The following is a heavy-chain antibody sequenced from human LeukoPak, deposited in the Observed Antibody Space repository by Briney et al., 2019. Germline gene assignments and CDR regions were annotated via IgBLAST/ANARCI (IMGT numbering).Heavy chain of an antibody. V-gene: IGHV4-30-2*01. D-gene: IGHD3-22*01. Sequence: SQTLSLTCAVSGGSISSGGYSWSWIRQPPGKGLEWIGYIYHSGSTYYNPSLKSRVTISVDRSKNQFSLKLSSVTAADTAVYYCARASGDGYYYDSGTFFDYWGQGTLVTVSS. CDR1: GGSISSGGYS. CDR3: ARASGDGYYYDSGTFFDY. J-gene: IGHJ4*02. CDR2: IYHSGST.